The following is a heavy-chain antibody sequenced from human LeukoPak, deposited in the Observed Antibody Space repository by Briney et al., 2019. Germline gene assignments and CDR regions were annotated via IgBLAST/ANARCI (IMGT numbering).Heavy chain of an antibody. J-gene: IGHJ4*02. CDR1: GFTFSSYS. CDR3: ARGEHGSSWSPYYFDY. V-gene: IGHV3-21*01. Sequence: GGSLRLSCAASGFTFSSYSMNWVRQAPGKVLEWVSSISSSSSYIYYAGSGKGRFTISRENAKNSLYLQMNSLRAEDTAVYYCARGEHGSSWSPYYFDYWGQGTLVTVSS. D-gene: IGHD6-13*01. CDR2: ISSSSSYI.